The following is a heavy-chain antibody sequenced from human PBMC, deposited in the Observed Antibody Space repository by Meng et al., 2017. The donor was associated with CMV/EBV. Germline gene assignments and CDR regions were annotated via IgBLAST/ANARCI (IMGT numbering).Heavy chain of an antibody. J-gene: IGHJ5*02. Sequence: SVTVSCKASGGTFSSYAISWVRQAPGQGLEWMGGIIPIFGTANYAQKFQGRVTITTDESTSTAYMELSSLRSEDTAVYYCARVGISSSWYEPGTGWFDPWGQGTLVTVSS. V-gene: IGHV1-69*05. D-gene: IGHD6-13*01. CDR3: ARVGISSSWYEPGTGWFDP. CDR2: IIPIFGTA. CDR1: GGTFSSYA.